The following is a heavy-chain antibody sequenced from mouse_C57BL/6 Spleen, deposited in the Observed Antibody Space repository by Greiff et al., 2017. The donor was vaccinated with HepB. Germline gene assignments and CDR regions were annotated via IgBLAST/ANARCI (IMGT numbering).Heavy chain of an antibody. Sequence: QVQLKQPGAELVKPGASVKVSCKASGYTFTSYWMHWVKQRPGQGLEWIGRIHPSDSDTNYNQKFKGKATLTVDKSSSTAYMQLSSLTSEDSAVYYCAMTIYGYDVGSSMDYWGQGTSVTVSS. D-gene: IGHD2-2*01. CDR2: IHPSDSDT. J-gene: IGHJ4*01. V-gene: IGHV1-74*01. CDR3: AMTIYGYDVGSSMDY. CDR1: GYTFTSYW.